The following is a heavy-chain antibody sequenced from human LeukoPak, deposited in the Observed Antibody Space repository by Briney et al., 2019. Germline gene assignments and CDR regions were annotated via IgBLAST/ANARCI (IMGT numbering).Heavy chain of an antibody. D-gene: IGHD6-19*01. CDR2: ISAYNGNT. CDR3: ARDHRIERQWLVPQFDY. Sequence: GASVKVSCKASGYTFTSYGISWVRQAPGQGLEWMGWISAYNGNTNYAQKLQGRVTMTTDTSTSTAYMELRSLRSDDTAVYYCARDHRIERQWLVPQFDYWGQGTLVTVSS. CDR1: GYTFTSYG. V-gene: IGHV1-18*01. J-gene: IGHJ4*02.